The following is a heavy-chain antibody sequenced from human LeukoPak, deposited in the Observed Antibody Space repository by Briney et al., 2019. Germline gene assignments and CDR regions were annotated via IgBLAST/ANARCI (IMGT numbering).Heavy chain of an antibody. V-gene: IGHV3-21*01. CDR3: ARDKTSVARQLVFSASLGWFDP. CDR2: ISSSSSYI. CDR1: GFTFSSYG. D-gene: IGHD6-13*01. J-gene: IGHJ5*02. Sequence: GGSLRLSCAASGFTFSSYGMHWVRQAPGKGLEWVSSISSSSSYIYYADSVKGRFTISRDNAKNSLYLQMNSLRAEDTAVYYCARDKTSVARQLVFSASLGWFDPWGQGTLVTVSS.